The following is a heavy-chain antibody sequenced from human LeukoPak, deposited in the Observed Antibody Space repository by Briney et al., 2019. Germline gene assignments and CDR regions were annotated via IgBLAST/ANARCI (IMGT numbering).Heavy chain of an antibody. J-gene: IGHJ4*02. CDR2: ISWNSGSI. D-gene: IGHD3-3*01. CDR1: GFTFDDYA. CDR3: AKDMEGYFDY. V-gene: IGHV3-9*01. Sequence: GGSLGLSCAASGFTFDDYAMHWVRQAPGKGLEWVSGISWNSGSIGYADSVKGRFTISRDNAKNSLYLQMNGLRAEDTALYYCAKDMEGYFDYWGQGTLVTVSS.